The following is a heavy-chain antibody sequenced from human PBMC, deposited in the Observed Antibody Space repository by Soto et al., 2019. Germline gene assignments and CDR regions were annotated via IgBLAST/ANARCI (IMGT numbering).Heavy chain of an antibody. CDR1: GGSFSGYY. CDR2: INHSGST. V-gene: IGHV4-34*01. CDR3: ARSEATGLDY. Sequence: PSETLSLTCAVYGGSFSGYYWCWIRQPPGKGLEWIGEINHSGSTNYNPSLKSRVTISVDKSKNHFSLKLSSVTAADTAVYYCARSEATGLDYWGQGTLVTVSS. D-gene: IGHD1-26*01. J-gene: IGHJ4*02.